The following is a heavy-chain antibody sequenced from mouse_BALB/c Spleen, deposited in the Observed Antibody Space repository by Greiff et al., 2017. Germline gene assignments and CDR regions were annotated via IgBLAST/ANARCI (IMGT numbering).Heavy chain of an antibody. Sequence: VQLQQSGAELVRPGVSVKISCKGSGYTFTDYAMHWVKQSHAKSLEWIGVISTYYGDASYNQKFKGKATMTVDKSSSTAYMELARLTSEDSAIYYCARSPYYDYDRGYAMDYWGQGTSGTVSS. D-gene: IGHD2-4*01. J-gene: IGHJ4*01. CDR3: ARSPYYDYDRGYAMDY. CDR2: ISTYYGDA. CDR1: GYTFTDYA. V-gene: IGHV1S137*01.